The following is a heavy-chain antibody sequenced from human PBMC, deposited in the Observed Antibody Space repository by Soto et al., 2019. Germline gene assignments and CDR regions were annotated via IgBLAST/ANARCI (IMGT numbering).Heavy chain of an antibody. Sequence: SSETLSLTCSVSGDSIGSYYWSWIRQPAGKGLEWIGRIYTSGSTNYIPSLKSRVTMSVDTSKNQISMKLCSETAADTAVYFCARLGSDWGQGTLVTVSS. D-gene: IGHD3-16*01. CDR2: IYTSGST. V-gene: IGHV4-4*07. J-gene: IGHJ4*02. CDR3: ARLGSD. CDR1: GDSIGSYY.